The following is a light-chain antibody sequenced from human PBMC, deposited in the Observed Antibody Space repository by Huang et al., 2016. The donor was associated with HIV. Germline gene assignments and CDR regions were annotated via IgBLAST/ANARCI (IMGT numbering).Light chain of an antibody. CDR2: RAS. CDR3: QQYNNWPPT. V-gene: IGKV3-15*01. Sequence: EIVMTQSPATLSVSPGERATLSCRARQSVSSNLAWYQQKPGQAPRLLIYRASTRATGSPARFSGSGSGTEFTLTINSLQSEDFAVYYCQQYNNWPPTFGQGTKVEVK. CDR1: QSVSSN. J-gene: IGKJ1*01.